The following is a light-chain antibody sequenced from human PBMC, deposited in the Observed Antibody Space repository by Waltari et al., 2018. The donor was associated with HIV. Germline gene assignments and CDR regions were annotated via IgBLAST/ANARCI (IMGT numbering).Light chain of an antibody. CDR2: RQT. CDR3: AAWDDGLVGRV. CDR1: CPNLGFNC. J-gene: IGLJ2*01. Sequence: TQPPSASGTPGQRVTISCSGSCPNLGFNCVPCYQQLPGTAPKLLIHRQTRRPSGVPDRVSGSIAGTSASLAISGLQSEDEADYYCAAWDDGLVGRVVGGGTKLTVL. V-gene: IGLV1-44*01.